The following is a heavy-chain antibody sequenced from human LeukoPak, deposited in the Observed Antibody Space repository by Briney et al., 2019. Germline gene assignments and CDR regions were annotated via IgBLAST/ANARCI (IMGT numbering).Heavy chain of an antibody. V-gene: IGHV4-59*08. CDR3: ARHSGGNPTYYDFWSGYRFYYMDV. J-gene: IGHJ6*03. Sequence: PSETLSLTCTVSGGSISSYYWSWVRQPPGKGLEWIGFVYYTGSTNYSPSLKSRVTISVDTSKNQFSLKLRSDDTAVYYCARHSGGNPTYYDFWSGYRFYYMDVWGKGTTVTVSS. CDR1: GGSISSYY. CDR2: VYYTGST. D-gene: IGHD3-3*01.